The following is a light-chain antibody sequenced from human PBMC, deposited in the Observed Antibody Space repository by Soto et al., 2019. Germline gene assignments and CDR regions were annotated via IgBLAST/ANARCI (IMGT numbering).Light chain of an antibody. J-gene: IGLJ1*01. Sequence: QSALTQPASVSGSPGQSITISCTGTSSDVGGYNYVSWYQQHPGKAPKLMIYEVSNRPSGVSNRFSGSKSRNTASLTISGLQAEDEADYYCSSYTSSSTLVFGTGTNVTVL. V-gene: IGLV2-14*01. CDR1: SSDVGGYNY. CDR3: SSYTSSSTLV. CDR2: EVS.